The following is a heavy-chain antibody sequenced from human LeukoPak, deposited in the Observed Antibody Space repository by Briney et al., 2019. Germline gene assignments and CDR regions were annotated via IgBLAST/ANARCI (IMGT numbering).Heavy chain of an antibody. CDR2: IIPIFGTA. CDR1: GGTFSSYA. J-gene: IGHJ4*02. Sequence: ASVKVSCKASGGTFSSYAISWVRQAPGQGLEWMGGIIPIFGTANYAQKFQGRVTITADESTSTAYMELSSLRSEDTAVYYCATVVVPAAIGYWGQGTLVTVSS. V-gene: IGHV1-69*13. CDR3: ATVVVPAAIGY. D-gene: IGHD2-2*01.